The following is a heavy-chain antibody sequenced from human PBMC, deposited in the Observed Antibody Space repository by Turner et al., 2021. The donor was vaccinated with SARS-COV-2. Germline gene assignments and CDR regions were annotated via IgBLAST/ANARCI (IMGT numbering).Heavy chain of an antibody. D-gene: IGHD3-22*01. J-gene: IGHJ3*02. CDR2: IFSTGST. V-gene: IGHV4-39*01. CDR3: ARLKCYDDSSGTDDAFDI. CDR1: GRSISSSRYY. Sequence: LQLPESGSALVQPSEHLSLTCTVSGRSISSSRYYWGWIRQLPGKGLEWIGRIFSTGSTYYNPSLKGGVTISVDTSKKQFSLKLSSVTAADTAVYYCARLKCYDDSSGTDDAFDIWGQGTMVTVSS.